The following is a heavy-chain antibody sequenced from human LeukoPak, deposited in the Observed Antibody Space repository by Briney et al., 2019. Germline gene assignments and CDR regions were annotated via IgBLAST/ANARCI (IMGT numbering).Heavy chain of an antibody. CDR2: IYYSGST. Sequence: ETLSLTCTVFGASISKYYWSWIRQPPGKGLEWIGYIYYSGSTYYNPSLKSRVTISVDTSKNQFSLKLSSVTAADTAVYYCASRHCSSTSCYDSSWFDPWGQGTLVTVSS. D-gene: IGHD2-2*01. V-gene: IGHV4-59*06. CDR1: GASISKYY. J-gene: IGHJ5*02. CDR3: ASRHCSSTSCYDSSWFDP.